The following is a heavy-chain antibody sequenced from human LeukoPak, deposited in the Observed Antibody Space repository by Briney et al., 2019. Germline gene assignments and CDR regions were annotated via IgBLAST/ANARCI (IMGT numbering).Heavy chain of an antibody. V-gene: IGHV1-8*01. J-gene: IGHJ6*02. CDR2: MNPNSGNT. CDR1: GYTFTSYE. Sequence: ASVKVSCKASGYTFTSYEISWVRQATGQGLEWMGWMNPNSGNTGYAQNFQGRVTMTRNTSISTAYMELSSLRSEDTAVYYCATGPELRYFDWLAYYYYGMDVWGQATTVTVSS. D-gene: IGHD3-9*01. CDR3: ATGPELRYFDWLAYYYYGMDV.